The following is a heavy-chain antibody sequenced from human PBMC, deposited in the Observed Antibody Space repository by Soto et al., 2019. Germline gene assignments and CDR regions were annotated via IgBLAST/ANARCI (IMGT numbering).Heavy chain of an antibody. Sequence: EVQLVESGGGLVKPGGSLSLSCAASGFTFSSYSMNCVRQSPGKGLEWVSSISSSSSYIYYADSVKGRFTISRYNAQNSLFLQMNSLRAEDTAVYYCSRDQGYDILTGYFALLHYLGQGTLVTVSS. D-gene: IGHD3-9*01. CDR1: GFTFSSYS. CDR3: SRDQGYDILTGYFALLHY. V-gene: IGHV3-21*01. J-gene: IGHJ4*02. CDR2: ISSSSSYI.